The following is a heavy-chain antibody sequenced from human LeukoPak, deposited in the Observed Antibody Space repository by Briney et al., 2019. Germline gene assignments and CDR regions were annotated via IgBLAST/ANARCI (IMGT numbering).Heavy chain of an antibody. V-gene: IGHV1-69*05. Sequence: SVKVSCKASGGTFSSYAISWVRQAPGQGLEWMGGIIPIFGTANYAQKLQGRVTMTTDTSTSTAYMELRSLRSDDTAVYYCARDRENYYDFWSGDSYYMDVWGKGTTVTVSS. CDR2: IIPIFGTA. D-gene: IGHD3-3*01. J-gene: IGHJ6*03. CDR3: ARDRENYYDFWSGDSYYMDV. CDR1: GGTFSSYA.